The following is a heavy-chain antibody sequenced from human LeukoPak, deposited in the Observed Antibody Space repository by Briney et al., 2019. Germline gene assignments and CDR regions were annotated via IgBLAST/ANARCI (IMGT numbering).Heavy chain of an antibody. D-gene: IGHD2-2*01. CDR2: IWYDGSSK. CDR3: ARDKCSSVSCSIFES. Sequence: GGSLRLSCAASGFIFSDYGMHWVRQAPGKGLEWVAVIWYDGSSKYYADSVKGRFTISRDNSKNTVFLQMDSLRAEDTAVYYCARDKCSSVSCSIFESWGQGSLVTVSS. J-gene: IGHJ4*02. V-gene: IGHV3-33*01. CDR1: GFIFSDYG.